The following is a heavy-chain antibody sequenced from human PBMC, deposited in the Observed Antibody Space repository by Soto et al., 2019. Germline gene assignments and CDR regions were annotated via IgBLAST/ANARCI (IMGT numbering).Heavy chain of an antibody. CDR1: GYTFTSYG. D-gene: IGHD5-18*01. J-gene: IGHJ4*02. V-gene: IGHV1-18*01. CDR3: ARDPIIGSYGPGRLGGDY. CDR2: ISAYNGNT. Sequence: QVQLVQSGAEVKKPGASVKVSCKASGYTFTSYGISWVRQAPGQGLKWLGGISAYNGNTNYAQKLQGRVTMTTDTSTSTAYMELRSLRSDDTAVYYCARDPIIGSYGPGRLGGDYWGQGTLVTVSS.